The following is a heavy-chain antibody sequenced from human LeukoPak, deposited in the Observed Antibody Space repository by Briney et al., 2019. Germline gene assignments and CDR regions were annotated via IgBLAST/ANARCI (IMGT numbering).Heavy chain of an antibody. CDR2: ISYDGSNK. Sequence: PGGSLRLSCAASGFTFSSYGMHWVRQAPGKGLEWVAVISYDGSNKYYADSVKGRFTISRDNSKNTLYLQMNSLRAEDTAVYYCARDRDIVVVPAAIQVGCSAFDIWGQGTMVTVSS. D-gene: IGHD2-2*02. CDR3: ARDRDIVVVPAAIQVGCSAFDI. J-gene: IGHJ3*02. CDR1: GFTFSSYG. V-gene: IGHV3-30*03.